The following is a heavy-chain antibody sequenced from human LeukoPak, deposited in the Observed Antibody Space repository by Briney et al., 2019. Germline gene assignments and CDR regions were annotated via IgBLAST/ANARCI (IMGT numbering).Heavy chain of an antibody. J-gene: IGHJ4*02. D-gene: IGHD5-24*01. Sequence: GGSLRLSCVASGFPFSSYWMTWVRQAPGKGLEWVANIKQDGSKKSYVDSVKGRFTISRDNAKNSLCLQMNSLRAEDTAIYYCTRVGYIDEGIDYWGQGTLVTVSS. V-gene: IGHV3-7*04. CDR2: IKQDGSKK. CDR1: GFPFSSYW. CDR3: TRVGYIDEGIDY.